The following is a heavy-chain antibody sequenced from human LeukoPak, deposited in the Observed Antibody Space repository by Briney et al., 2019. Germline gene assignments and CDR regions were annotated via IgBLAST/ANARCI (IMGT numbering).Heavy chain of an antibody. CDR3: ATAPNDYSNHYFDY. Sequence: SVKVSCKASGGTFTSYAIRWVRQAPGQGGEWRGGIMPIFGTANYAQKFQRRVTITTDESTSTAYMELSSLRSEDTAVYYCATAPNDYSNHYFDYWGQGTLVTVSS. CDR2: IMPIFGTA. J-gene: IGHJ4*02. CDR1: GGTFTSYA. V-gene: IGHV1-69*05. D-gene: IGHD4-11*01.